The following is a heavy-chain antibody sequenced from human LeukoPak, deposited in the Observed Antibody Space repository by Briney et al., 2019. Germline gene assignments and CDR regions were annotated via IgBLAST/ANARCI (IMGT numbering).Heavy chain of an antibody. CDR2: IYYSGST. Sequence: SETLSLTCTVSGGSISSSSYYWGWIRQPPGKGLEWIGSIYYSGSTYYNPSLKGRVTISVDTSKNQFSLKLSSVTAADTAVYYCAREDVVVPAANQNNRYYFDYWGQGTLVTVSS. V-gene: IGHV4-39*07. CDR3: AREDVVVPAANQNNRYYFDY. CDR1: GGSISSSSYY. D-gene: IGHD2-2*01. J-gene: IGHJ4*02.